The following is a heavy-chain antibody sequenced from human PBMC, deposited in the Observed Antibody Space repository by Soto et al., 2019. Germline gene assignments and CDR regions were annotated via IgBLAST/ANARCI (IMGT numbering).Heavy chain of an antibody. J-gene: IGHJ4*02. Sequence: QLQLQASGPGLVKPSETLSLTCTVSGGSISSSSYYWGWIRQPPGKGLEWIGSIYYSGSTYYNQSLKSRITISVDTSKNQFSRKRSSVTAADTAVYYCAANVGFGELYLDYWGQGTLVTVSS. CDR3: AANVGFGELYLDY. D-gene: IGHD3-10*01. V-gene: IGHV4-39*01. CDR1: GGSISSSSYY. CDR2: IYYSGST.